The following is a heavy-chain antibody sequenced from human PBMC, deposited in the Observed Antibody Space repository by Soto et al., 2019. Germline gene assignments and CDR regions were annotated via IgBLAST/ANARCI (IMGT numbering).Heavy chain of an antibody. CDR2: IIPILGIA. CDR1: GGPFSSYT. D-gene: IGHD5-12*01. V-gene: IGHV1-69*02. Sequence: QVQLVQSGAEVKKPGSSVKVSCKASGGPFSSYTIRWVRQAPGQGLEWMGRIIPILGIANYAQKFQGRVTITADQSTSTAYMELSSLRSEDTAVYYCARGSGIVATARYFDLWGRGTLVTVSS. CDR3: ARGSGIVATARYFDL. J-gene: IGHJ2*01.